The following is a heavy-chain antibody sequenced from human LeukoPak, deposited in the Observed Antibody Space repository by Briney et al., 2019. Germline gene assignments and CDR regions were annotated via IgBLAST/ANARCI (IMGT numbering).Heavy chain of an antibody. CDR2: INWNGGST. V-gene: IGHV3-20*04. J-gene: IGHJ4*02. CDR1: GFTFGDYG. D-gene: IGHD5-18*01. Sequence: GGSLRLSCAASGFTFGDYGMSWVRQAPGKGLEWVSGINWNGGSTGYADSVKGRFTISRDNAKNSLYLQMNSLRAEDTALYYCARGVSYGYLYHLDYWGQGPLVTVSS. CDR3: ARGVSYGYLYHLDY.